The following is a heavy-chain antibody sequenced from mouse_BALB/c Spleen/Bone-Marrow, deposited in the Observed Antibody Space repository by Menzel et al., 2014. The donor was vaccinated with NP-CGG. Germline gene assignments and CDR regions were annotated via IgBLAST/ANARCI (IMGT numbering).Heavy chain of an antibody. CDR3: ASLTGTFGY. D-gene: IGHD4-1*01. CDR2: IDPASGNI. J-gene: IGHJ2*01. CDR1: GFNIKDTY. V-gene: IGHV14-3*02. Sequence: VQLQQPGTDLVKPGASVKLSCTASGFNIKDTYMHWVKQRPEQGLDWIGRIDPASGNIQYDPKFQGRAAITADTSSNTAYLQLSSLTSEDTAVYYCASLTGTFGYWGQGTPLTVSS.